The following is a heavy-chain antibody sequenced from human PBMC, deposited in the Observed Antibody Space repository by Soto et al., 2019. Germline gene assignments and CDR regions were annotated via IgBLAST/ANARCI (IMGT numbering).Heavy chain of an antibody. J-gene: IGHJ5*02. V-gene: IGHV4-59*08. Sequence: PSETLSLTCTVSGGSISSYYWSWIRQPPGKGLEWIGYIYYSGSTNYNPSLKSRVTISVDTSKNQFSLKLSSVTAADTAVYYCARWPGGYDYDWFDPWGQGTLVTVSS. CDR1: GGSISSYY. D-gene: IGHD5-12*01. CDR2: IYYSGST. CDR3: ARWPGGYDYDWFDP.